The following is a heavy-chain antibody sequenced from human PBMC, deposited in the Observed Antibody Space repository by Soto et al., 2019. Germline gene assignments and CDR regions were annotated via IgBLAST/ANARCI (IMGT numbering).Heavy chain of an antibody. V-gene: IGHV3-30*18. CDR1: GFTFSSYG. J-gene: IGHJ6*02. D-gene: IGHD6-13*01. Sequence: GSLRLSCAASGFTFSSYGMHWVRQAPGKGLEWVAVISYDGSNKYYADSVKGRFTISRDNSKNTLYLQMNSLRAEDTAVYYCAKPADSPESPRVMKVKRTIAAAADYYYYGMDVWGQGTTDTASS. CDR2: ISYDGSNK. CDR3: AKPADSPESPRVMKVKRTIAAAADYYYYGMDV.